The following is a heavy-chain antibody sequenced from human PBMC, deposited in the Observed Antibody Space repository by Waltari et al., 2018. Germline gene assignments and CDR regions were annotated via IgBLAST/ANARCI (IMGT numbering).Heavy chain of an antibody. CDR2: INHSGST. CDR3: ARAGAVAGTPDWFDP. J-gene: IGHJ5*02. V-gene: IGHV4-34*01. Sequence: QMQLQQWGAGLLKPSETLSLTCAVYGTSFSGYYWSWIRQPPGKGLEWIGEINHSGSTNYNPSLKSRVTISVDTSKNQFSLKLSSVTAADTAVYYCARAGAVAGTPDWFDPWGQGTLVTVSS. D-gene: IGHD6-19*01. CDR1: GTSFSGYY.